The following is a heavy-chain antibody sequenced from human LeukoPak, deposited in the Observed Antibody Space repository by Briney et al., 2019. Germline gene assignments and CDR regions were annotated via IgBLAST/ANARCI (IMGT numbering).Heavy chain of an antibody. V-gene: IGHV3-7*03. D-gene: IGHD1-7*01. Sequence: GGSLRLSCTASGFALSNHWMNWVRQAPGKGLEWVANIKQDGSAKYCVDSVKGRFTISRDNTKNSLYLQMNSLRAEDTALYYRARDAGRTLDLWGRGTLVTVSS. CDR3: ARDAGRTLDL. CDR2: IKQDGSAK. J-gene: IGHJ2*01. CDR1: GFALSNHW.